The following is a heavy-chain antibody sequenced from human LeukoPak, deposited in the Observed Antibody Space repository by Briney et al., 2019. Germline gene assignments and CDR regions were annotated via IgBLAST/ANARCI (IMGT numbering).Heavy chain of an antibody. CDR2: IYYSGST. D-gene: IGHD2-2*03. CDR1: GGSISSSSYY. Sequence: SETLSLTCTASGGSISSSSYYWGWIRQPPGKGLEWSVSIYYSGSTYYNPSLNSRVTISVDTSKNQDSLKLSSVTDADRAVYYCAREGLGIVVVPAAMQLLGYYYYGMDVWGQGTTVTVSS. V-gene: IGHV4-39*02. CDR3: AREGLGIVVVPAAMQLLGYYYYGMDV. J-gene: IGHJ6*02.